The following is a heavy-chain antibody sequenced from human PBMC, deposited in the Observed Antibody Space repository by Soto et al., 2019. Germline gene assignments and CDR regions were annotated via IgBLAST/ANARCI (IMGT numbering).Heavy chain of an antibody. V-gene: IGHV5-10-1*01. CDR1: GYRFSSYW. J-gene: IGHJ5*02. Sequence: GESLKISCNASGYRFSSYWIGWVRQKPGKGLEWMGAIDPRDSYTKYSPSFQGHVTISVDKSISTAYPQWNSLKASDTAIYYCAREKSDLELFNWLDPWGQGTLVTVSS. CDR2: IDPRDSYT. CDR3: AREKSDLELFNWLDP. D-gene: IGHD1-7*01.